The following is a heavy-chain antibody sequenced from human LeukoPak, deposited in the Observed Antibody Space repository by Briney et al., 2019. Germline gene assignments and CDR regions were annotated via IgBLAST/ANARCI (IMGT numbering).Heavy chain of an antibody. V-gene: IGHV3-43*02. Sequence: GGSLRLSCAASGFTFDDYAMHWVRQAPGKGLEWVSLISGDGGSTYYADSVKGRFTISRDNSKNSLYLQMNSLRTEDTALYYCAKDISRKLDTYYYYGMDVWGQGTTVTVSS. CDR3: AKDISRKLDTYYYYGMDV. D-gene: IGHD1-1*01. CDR1: GFTFDDYA. CDR2: ISGDGGST. J-gene: IGHJ6*02.